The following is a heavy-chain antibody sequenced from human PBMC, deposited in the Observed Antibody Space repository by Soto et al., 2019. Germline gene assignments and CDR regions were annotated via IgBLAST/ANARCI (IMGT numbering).Heavy chain of an antibody. Sequence: SETLSLTCTVSGGSIRSGGCYWSWVRQNPRRGLEWIGNIYYSGNTYYNPSLKSRLTISVDTSKNQFSLNLSSVTAADTAVYYCARDRLMATAGTARHYFGLDVWGQGTTVTVSS. CDR2: IYYSGNT. J-gene: IGHJ6*02. V-gene: IGHV4-31*03. CDR3: ARDRLMATAGTARHYFGLDV. D-gene: IGHD5-18*01. CDR1: GGSIRSGGCY.